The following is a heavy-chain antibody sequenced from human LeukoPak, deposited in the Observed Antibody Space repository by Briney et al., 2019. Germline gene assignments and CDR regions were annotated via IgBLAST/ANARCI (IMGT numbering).Heavy chain of an antibody. J-gene: IGHJ4*02. CDR1: GYTFTGYY. D-gene: IGHD6-13*01. Sequence: ASVKVSCKASGYTFTGYYMHWVRQAPGQGLEWMGWINPNSGGTNYAQKFQGRVTMTRDTSISTAYMELSRLRSDDTAVYYCARGEIAAPGGVENFDSWGQGTLVTVSP. V-gene: IGHV1-2*02. CDR2: INPNSGGT. CDR3: ARGEIAAPGGVENFDS.